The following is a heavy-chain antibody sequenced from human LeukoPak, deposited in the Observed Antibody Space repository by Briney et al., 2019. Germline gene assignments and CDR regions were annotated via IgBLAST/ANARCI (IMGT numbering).Heavy chain of an antibody. CDR1: GGSTRSTSYY. D-gene: IGHD6-19*01. V-gene: IGHV4-39*01. CDR2: VHYSGST. J-gene: IGHJ5*02. Sequence: PSETLSLTCTVSGGSTRSTSYYWGWIRLPPGKGLEWLGSVHYSGSTYDNPSLKSRVTISVDTSKNQFSLKLISVTAADTAVYYCARRSTVAGRGRSAPWGQGTLVTVSS. CDR3: ARRSTVAGRGRSAP.